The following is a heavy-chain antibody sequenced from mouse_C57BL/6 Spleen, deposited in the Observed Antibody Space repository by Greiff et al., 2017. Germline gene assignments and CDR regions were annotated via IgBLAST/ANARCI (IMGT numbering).Heavy chain of an antibody. J-gene: IGHJ2*01. CDR1: GFTFSNYW. CDR2: IRLKSDNYAT. Sequence: EVKVVESGGGLVQPGGSMKLSCVASGFTFSNYWMNWVRQSPEKGLEWVAQIRLKSDNYATHYAESVKGRFTISRDDSTSSVYLQMNNLRAEDTGIYYCTGQTTVGATDYWGQGTTLTVAS. D-gene: IGHD1-1*01. V-gene: IGHV6-3*01. CDR3: TGQTTVGATDY.